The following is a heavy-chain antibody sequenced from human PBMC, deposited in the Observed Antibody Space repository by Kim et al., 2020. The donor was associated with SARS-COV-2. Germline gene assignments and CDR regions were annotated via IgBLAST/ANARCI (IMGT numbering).Heavy chain of an antibody. CDR2: IRSKRYDETT. Sequence: GGSLRLSCTTSGLNFADDAMSWFRQAPGKGLEWVAFIRSKRYDETTEYAASVKGRFIISRDDSKRIAYLQMNGLKTEDTAVYYCTSGPYYYDSAAYYHDYWGQGTLVTVSS. D-gene: IGHD3-22*01. CDR3: TSGPYYYDSAAYYHDY. J-gene: IGHJ4*02. V-gene: IGHV3-49*03. CDR1: GLNFADDA.